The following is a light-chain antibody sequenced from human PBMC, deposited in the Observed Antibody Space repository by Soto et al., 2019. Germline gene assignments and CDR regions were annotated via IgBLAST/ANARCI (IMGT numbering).Light chain of an antibody. Sequence: DLQMTQSPSSLSASVGDRVTITCQASQDISNYLNWYQQKPGKAPKLLIYDASNLETGVPSRFSGSGSGTDFTFTISSLQSEDIATYYCQHYDNVPLTFGPGTKVDIK. CDR1: QDISNY. CDR3: QHYDNVPLT. V-gene: IGKV1-33*01. CDR2: DAS. J-gene: IGKJ3*01.